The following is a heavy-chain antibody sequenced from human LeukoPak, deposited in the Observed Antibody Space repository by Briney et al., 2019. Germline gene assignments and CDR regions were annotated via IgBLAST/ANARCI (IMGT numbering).Heavy chain of an antibody. J-gene: IGHJ4*02. V-gene: IGHV3-74*03. Sequence: GGSLRLSCAASGFTFSSSWMHWVRQAPGKGLVWVSHINNDGSDTKYAVSVKGRFTISRDNAKNTLPLQMNSLRVEDTAVYYCARGSPLGGNWGQGTLVTVSS. CDR2: INNDGSDT. CDR3: ARGSPLGGN. CDR1: GFTFSSSW.